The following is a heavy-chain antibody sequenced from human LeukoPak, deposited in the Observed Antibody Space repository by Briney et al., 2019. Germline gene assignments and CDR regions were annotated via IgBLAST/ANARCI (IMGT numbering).Heavy chain of an antibody. D-gene: IGHD3-10*01. CDR2: INHSGST. CDR3: ANGSGNKLDY. V-gene: IGHV4-34*01. CDR1: GGSFSGYY. J-gene: IGHJ4*02. Sequence: PSETLSLTCAVYGGSFSGYYWSWIRQPPGKGLEWIGEINHSGSTNYNPSLKSRVTISVDTSKNQFSLKLSSVTAADTAVYYCANGSGNKLDYWGQGTLVTVSS.